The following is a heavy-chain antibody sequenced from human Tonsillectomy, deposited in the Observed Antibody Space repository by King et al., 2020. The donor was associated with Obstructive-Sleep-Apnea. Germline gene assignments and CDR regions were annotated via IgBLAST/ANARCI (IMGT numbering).Heavy chain of an antibody. CDR2: ISDDGSNK. CDR3: ARVVGGWYLDY. J-gene: IGHJ4*02. CDR1: GFTFSSYA. V-gene: IGHV3-30-3*01. D-gene: IGHD6-19*01. Sequence: VQLVESGGGVVQPGRSLRLSCAASGFTFSSYAMHWFRQAPGKGPEWVAVISDDGSNKYYADSVKGRFTISRDNSKNTLYLQMNSLRAEDTAVYYCARVVGGWYLDYWGQGTLVTVSS.